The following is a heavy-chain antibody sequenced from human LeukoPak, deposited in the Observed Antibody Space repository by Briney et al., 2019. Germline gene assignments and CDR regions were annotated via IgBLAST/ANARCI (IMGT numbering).Heavy chain of an antibody. CDR2: IHTSGST. Sequence: PSETLSLTCTVSGGSISNYHWTWIRQPAGKGLEWIGQIHTSGSTNYNPPLKSRVTMPIDTPENQVSLTMRSVTAADTAVYYCARRDYSSGWSFDKWGQGTLVTVSS. CDR1: GGSISNYH. V-gene: IGHV4-4*07. D-gene: IGHD6-19*01. J-gene: IGHJ4*02. CDR3: ARRDYSSGWSFDK.